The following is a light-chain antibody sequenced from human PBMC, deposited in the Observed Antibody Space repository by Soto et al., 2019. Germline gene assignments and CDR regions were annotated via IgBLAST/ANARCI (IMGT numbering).Light chain of an antibody. CDR2: AAS. J-gene: IGKJ2*01. V-gene: IGKV1-33*01. CDR1: QDISNH. CDR3: QQYGSLPYI. Sequence: DIQMTQSPSSLSASVGDRVTITCQASQDISNHLNWYQLQPGEAPKLLIYAASNLETGVPSRFSGGGSGTDFTFTISSLQPEYIAIYYCQQYGSLPYIFGQGTKLEIK.